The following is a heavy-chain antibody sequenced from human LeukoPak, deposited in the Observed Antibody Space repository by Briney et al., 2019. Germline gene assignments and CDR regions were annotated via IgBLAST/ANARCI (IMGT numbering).Heavy chain of an antibody. CDR1: GFTFSSYW. CDR2: IKQDGSEK. J-gene: IGHJ4*02. CDR3: AKDTYYYGSGSYLDY. D-gene: IGHD3-10*01. V-gene: IGHV3-7*01. Sequence: PGGSLRLSCAASGFTFSSYWMSWVRQAPGKGLEWVANIKQDGSEKYYADSVKGRFTISRDNSKNTLYLQMNSLRAEDTAVYYCAKDTYYYGSGSYLDYWGQGTLVTVSS.